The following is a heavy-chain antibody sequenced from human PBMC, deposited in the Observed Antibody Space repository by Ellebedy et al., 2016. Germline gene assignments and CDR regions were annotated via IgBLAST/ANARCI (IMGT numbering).Heavy chain of an antibody. CDR1: GFTFSCYA. Sequence: GESLKISXAASGFTFSCYAMSWVRQAPGKGLEWVSAISGSGGSTYYADSVKGRFTISRDNSKNTLYLQMNSLRAEDTAVYYCAKDMRYRGYEELFDYWGQGSLVTVSS. CDR2: ISGSGGST. V-gene: IGHV3-23*01. CDR3: AKDMRYRGYEELFDY. J-gene: IGHJ4*02. D-gene: IGHD5-12*01.